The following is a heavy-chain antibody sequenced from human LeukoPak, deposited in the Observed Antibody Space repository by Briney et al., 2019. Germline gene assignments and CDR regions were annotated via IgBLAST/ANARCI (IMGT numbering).Heavy chain of an antibody. CDR3: ATEDHSSSWYFNY. D-gene: IGHD6-13*01. Sequence: ASEKVSCKVSGYTLTELSMHWVRQAPGQGLEWRGGFDPEDGETIYAQKFQGRVTMTEDTSTDTAYMEMSSLRSEDTAVYYCATEDHSSSWYFNYWGQGTLVTVSS. J-gene: IGHJ4*02. V-gene: IGHV1-24*01. CDR2: FDPEDGET. CDR1: GYTLTELS.